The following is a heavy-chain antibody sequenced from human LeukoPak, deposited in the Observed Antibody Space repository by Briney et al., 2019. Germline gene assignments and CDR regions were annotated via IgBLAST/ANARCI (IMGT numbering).Heavy chain of an antibody. Sequence: PSETLSLTCAVSGYPISSGYYWGWIRQPQGKGLEWIGCIYHSGSTYCNPSLKGRVTISVDTSNNPFSLKLSSVTAADTAVYYCARNGLRFLEWLLFGGSWFDPWGQGTLVTVSS. CDR2: IYHSGST. J-gene: IGHJ5*02. CDR1: GYPISSGYY. D-gene: IGHD3-3*01. V-gene: IGHV4-38-2*01. CDR3: ARNGLRFLEWLLFGGSWFDP.